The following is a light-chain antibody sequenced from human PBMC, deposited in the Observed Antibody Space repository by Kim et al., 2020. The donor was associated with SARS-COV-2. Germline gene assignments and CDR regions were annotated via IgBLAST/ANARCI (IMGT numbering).Light chain of an antibody. CDR3: QQYNTYPFT. V-gene: IGKV1-16*02. Sequence: IQMTQSPSSVSASLGDSLTITCRASQGIATSLAWFQQKPGNAPNSLIYATSRVHSGVSSKYIGSGSGTEFTLTISGLRTEDVATYYCQQYNTYPFTFGGGTKVDIK. CDR1: QGIATS. J-gene: IGKJ4*01. CDR2: ATS.